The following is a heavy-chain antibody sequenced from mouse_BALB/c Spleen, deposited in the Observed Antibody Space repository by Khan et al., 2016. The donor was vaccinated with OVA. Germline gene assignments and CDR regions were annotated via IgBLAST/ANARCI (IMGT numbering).Heavy chain of an antibody. CDR1: GYTFTDFL. CDR3: ARAGYGGFAY. D-gene: IGHD3-2*02. CDR2: IYPGSGYT. J-gene: IGHJ3*01. V-gene: IGHV1-77*01. Sequence: QVQLKQSGPDLVKPGASVKMSCKASGYTFTDFLISWVKQRPGQGLEWIGEIYPGSGYTYYNEKFRGKAILTSDKSSNTAYMQLNSLTSEDSADYFCARAGYGGFAYWGQGALVTVSA.